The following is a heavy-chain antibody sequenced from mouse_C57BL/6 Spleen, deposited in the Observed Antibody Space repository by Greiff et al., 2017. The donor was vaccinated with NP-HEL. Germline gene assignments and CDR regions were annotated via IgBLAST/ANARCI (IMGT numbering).Heavy chain of an antibody. Sequence: EVKLMESGAELVRPGASVKLSCTASGFNIKDDYMHWVKQRPEQGLEWIGWIDPENGDTEYASKFQGKATITADTSSNTAYLQLSSLTSEDTAVYYCTRWAWFAYWGQGTLVTVSA. CDR2: IDPENGDT. V-gene: IGHV14-4*01. CDR3: TRWAWFAY. D-gene: IGHD2-3*01. CDR1: GFNIKDDY. J-gene: IGHJ3*01.